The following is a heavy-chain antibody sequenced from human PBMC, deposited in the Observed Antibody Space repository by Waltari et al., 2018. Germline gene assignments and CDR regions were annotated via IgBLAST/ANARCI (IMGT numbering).Heavy chain of an antibody. CDR1: GGSIRSGGYS. V-gene: IGHV4-31*03. CDR2: IYNSGST. Sequence: QVQLQESGPGLVKPSQTLSLTCTVSGGSIRSGGYSWSWIRQHPGKGLEWIGYIYNSGSTSYNPSLKSRVTISVDTSNNRFSLKLSSVTAADTAVYVCARSPTYYGSGTYNLRPQYYIDYWGQGALVTVSS. D-gene: IGHD3-10*01. CDR3: ARSPTYYGSGTYNLRPQYYIDY. J-gene: IGHJ4*02.